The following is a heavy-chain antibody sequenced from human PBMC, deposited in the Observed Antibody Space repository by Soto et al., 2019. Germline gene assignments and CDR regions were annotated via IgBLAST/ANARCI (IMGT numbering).Heavy chain of an antibody. V-gene: IGHV1-18*01. CDR2: ISAYNGNT. D-gene: IGHD2-15*01. J-gene: IGHJ5*02. Sequence: ASVKVSCKASGYTFTSYGIILLRQSPGQGLEWMGWISAYNGNTNYAQKLQGRVTMTTDTSTSTAYMELRSLRSDDTAVYYCAREDDSNYCSGGSCYSGPWGQGTLVTVSS. CDR3: AREDDSNYCSGGSCYSGP. CDR1: GYTFTSYG.